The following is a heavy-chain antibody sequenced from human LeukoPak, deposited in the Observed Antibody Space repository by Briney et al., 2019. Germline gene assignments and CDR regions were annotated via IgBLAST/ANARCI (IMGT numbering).Heavy chain of an antibody. CDR2: FYYSGGT. D-gene: IGHD4-23*01. Sequence: SETLSLTCTVSGGSINSYYWSWIRQPPGKGLEWIGQFYYSGGTNYNPSLKSRVSISVDTPKNQLSLKLSSVTAADTAVYYCARLTQITAWYIHYWGQGTLVTVSS. CDR1: GGSINSYY. V-gene: IGHV4-59*08. CDR3: ARLTQITAWYIHY. J-gene: IGHJ4*02.